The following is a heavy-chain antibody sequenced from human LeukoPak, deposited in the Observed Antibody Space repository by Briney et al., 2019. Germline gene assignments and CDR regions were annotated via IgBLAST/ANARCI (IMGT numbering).Heavy chain of an antibody. D-gene: IGHD3-10*01. V-gene: IGHV3-30*18. CDR2: VSYDGSNK. CDR3: AKDSGSFSYGMDV. Sequence: GGSLRLSCAASGFTFSNFGVHWVRQAPGKGLEWVAVVSYDGSNKYYADSVKGRFTISRDNSKNTLYLQMNSLRAEDTAVYYCAKDSGSFSYGMDVWGQGTTVTVSS. CDR1: GFTFSNFG. J-gene: IGHJ6*02.